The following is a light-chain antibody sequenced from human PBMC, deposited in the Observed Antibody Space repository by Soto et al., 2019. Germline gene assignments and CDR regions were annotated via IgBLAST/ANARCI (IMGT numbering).Light chain of an antibody. CDR2: AAS. CDR3: QQSYSTLSYT. Sequence: DIQMTQYPSSLSASVGDRVTITCRASQSISSYLNWYQQKPGKAPKLLIYAASSLQSGVPSRFSGSGSGTDFTLTISSLQPEDFATYYCQQSYSTLSYTFGQGTKLEIK. CDR1: QSISSY. V-gene: IGKV1-39*01. J-gene: IGKJ2*01.